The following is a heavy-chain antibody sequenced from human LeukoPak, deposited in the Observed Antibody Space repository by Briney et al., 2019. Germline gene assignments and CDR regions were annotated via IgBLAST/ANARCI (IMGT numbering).Heavy chain of an antibody. D-gene: IGHD6-19*01. V-gene: IGHV1-18*01. CDR2: INAYNGNT. J-gene: IGHJ4*02. Sequence: ASVKVSCKTSGYTFTYYVISWVRQAPGQGLEWMGWINAYNGNTIDAQKFQGRVTMTTDTSPSTAYMELRSLRSEDTAVYYCASGIAVDPLGVYYFDYWGQGTLVTVSS. CDR3: ASGIAVDPLGVYYFDY. CDR1: GYTFTYYV.